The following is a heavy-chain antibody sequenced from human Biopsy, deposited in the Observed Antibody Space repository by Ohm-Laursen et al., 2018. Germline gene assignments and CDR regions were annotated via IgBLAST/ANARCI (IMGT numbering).Heavy chain of an antibody. CDR2: LNPVSGNS. CDR3: GRAVRNQLLTDP. D-gene: IGHD1-7*01. J-gene: IGHJ5*02. V-gene: IGHV1-8*01. Sequence: GSSVKVSCKASGYTFTSYDITWVRQASGQWPEWKGWLNPVSGNSNFGQKFRGRVTVTSDTSISTAYMELSGLTSDDPATYYCGRAVRNQLLTDPWGQGTLVTVTS. CDR1: GYTFTSYD.